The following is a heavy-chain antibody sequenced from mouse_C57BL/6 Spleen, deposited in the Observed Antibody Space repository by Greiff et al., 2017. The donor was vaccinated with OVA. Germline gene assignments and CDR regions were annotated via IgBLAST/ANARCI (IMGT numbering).Heavy chain of an antibody. CDR1: GFTFSDYY. D-gene: IGHD1-1*01. CDR3: ARDLTGYFDV. J-gene: IGHJ1*03. Sequence: EVKLMESEGGLVQPGSSMKLSCTASGFTFSDYYMAWVRQVPEKGLEWVANINYDGSSTYYLDSLKSRFIISRDNAKNILYLQMSSLKSEDTATYYCARDLTGYFDVWGTGTTVTVSS. CDR2: INYDGSST. V-gene: IGHV5-16*01.